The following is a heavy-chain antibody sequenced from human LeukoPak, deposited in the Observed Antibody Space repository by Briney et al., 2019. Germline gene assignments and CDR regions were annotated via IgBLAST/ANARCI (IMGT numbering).Heavy chain of an antibody. D-gene: IGHD3-10*01. CDR3: ARDGSGSYLLNWFDP. CDR2: ISSSSSYI. J-gene: IGHJ5*02. V-gene: IGHV3-21*01. Sequence: PGGSLRLSCAASGFTFSSYSMNWVRQAPGKGLEWVSSISSSSSYIYYADSVKGRFTISRDNSKNTLYLQMNSLRAEDTAVYYCARDGSGSYLLNWFDPWGQGTLVTVSS. CDR1: GFTFSSYS.